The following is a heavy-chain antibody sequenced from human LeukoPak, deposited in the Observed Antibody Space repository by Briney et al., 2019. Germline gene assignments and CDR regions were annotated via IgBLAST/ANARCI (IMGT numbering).Heavy chain of an antibody. CDR2: INHSGGT. CDR1: GGSFSGYH. Sequence: PSETLSLTCAVYGGSFSGYHWTWVRQAPGKGLEWIGEINHSGGTNYNPSLKSRVTISVDTSKNQFSLKLSSVTAADTAVYYCARGLYPDILGRYFDYWGRGTLVTVSS. J-gene: IGHJ4*02. V-gene: IGHV4-34*01. CDR3: ARGLYPDILGRYFDY. D-gene: IGHD5-12*01.